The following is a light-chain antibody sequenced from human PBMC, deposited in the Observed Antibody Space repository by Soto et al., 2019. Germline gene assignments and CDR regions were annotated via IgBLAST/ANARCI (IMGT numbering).Light chain of an antibody. CDR3: QVWDRSTRV. CDR1: KLGNKY. CDR2: KDS. V-gene: IGLV3-1*01. J-gene: IGLJ3*02. Sequence: SSELTQPPSVSVSPGQTASITCSGDKLGNKYACWYQQKPGQSPVLVIYKDSKRPSGIPERFSGSNSGNTATLTISGTEARDEADYSSQVWDRSTRVFGGGTKLAVL.